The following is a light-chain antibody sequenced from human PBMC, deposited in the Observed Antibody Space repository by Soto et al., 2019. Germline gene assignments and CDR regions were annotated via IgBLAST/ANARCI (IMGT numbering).Light chain of an antibody. Sequence: QSALTQPASVSGSPGQSITISCTGTRSDVGGYNYVSWYQQHPGKAPKLMIYDVSNRPSVVSNRFSGSKSANTASLTISGLQAEDEADSYCSSYTGSSTYVVFGGGTKLTVL. CDR1: RSDVGGYNY. J-gene: IGLJ2*01. V-gene: IGLV2-14*01. CDR2: DVS. CDR3: SSYTGSSTYVV.